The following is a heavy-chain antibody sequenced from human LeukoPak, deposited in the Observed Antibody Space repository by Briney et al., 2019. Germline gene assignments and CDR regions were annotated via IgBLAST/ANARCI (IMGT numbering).Heavy chain of an antibody. CDR3: ARAPIVGATTGSGFDY. CDR1: GYTFTSYG. D-gene: IGHD1-26*01. Sequence: ASMKVSCKASGYTFTSYGISWVRQAPGQGLEWMGWISAYNGNTNYAQKLQGRVTMTTDTSTSTAYMELRSLRSDDTAVYYCARAPIVGATTGSGFDYWGQGTLVTVSS. CDR2: ISAYNGNT. J-gene: IGHJ4*02. V-gene: IGHV1-18*01.